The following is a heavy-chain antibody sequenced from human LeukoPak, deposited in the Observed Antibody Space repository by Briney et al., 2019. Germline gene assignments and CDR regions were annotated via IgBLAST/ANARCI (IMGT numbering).Heavy chain of an antibody. CDR2: IYYSGST. Sequence: SETLSLTCTVSGGSISSYYWSWIRQPPGKGLEWIGYIYYSGSTNYNPSLKSRVTISVDTSKNQFSLKLSSVTAADTAVYYCARVSSYYYYMDVWGKGTTVTVSS. CDR1: GGSISSYY. CDR3: ARVSSYYYYMDV. J-gene: IGHJ6*03. V-gene: IGHV4-59*01.